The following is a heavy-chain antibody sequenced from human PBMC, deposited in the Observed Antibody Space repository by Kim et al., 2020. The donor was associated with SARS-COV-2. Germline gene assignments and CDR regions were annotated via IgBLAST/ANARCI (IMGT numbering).Heavy chain of an antibody. CDR1: GYTFTGYY. CDR3: ARDNGKIAARPKYWYFDL. J-gene: IGHJ2*01. Sequence: ASVKVSCKASGYTFTGYYMHWVRQAPGQGLEWMGRINPNSGGTNYAQKFQGRVTMTRDTSISTAYMELSRLRSDDTAVYYCARDNGKIAARPKYWYFDLWGRGTLVTVSS. V-gene: IGHV1-2*06. CDR2: INPNSGGT. D-gene: IGHD6-6*01.